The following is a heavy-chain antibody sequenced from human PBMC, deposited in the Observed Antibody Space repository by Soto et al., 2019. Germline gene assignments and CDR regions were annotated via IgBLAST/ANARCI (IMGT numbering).Heavy chain of an antibody. V-gene: IGHV1-18*01. D-gene: IGHD6-13*01. CDR1: GYVFTNYG. Sequence: HVQLVQSEAEVKKPGASVKVSCKPSGYVFTNYGLSWVRQAPGQGLEWMAWISPYDGNTHYAQNLQGRVTVTTDTSTSTAYMELRSLRSDDTAVYFCARDDRAAAAGTTFYIDYWGQGTLVTVSS. CDR3: ARDDRAAAAGTTFYIDY. CDR2: ISPYDGNT. J-gene: IGHJ4*02.